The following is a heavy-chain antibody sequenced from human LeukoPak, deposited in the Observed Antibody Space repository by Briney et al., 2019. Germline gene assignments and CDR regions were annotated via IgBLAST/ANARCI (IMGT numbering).Heavy chain of an antibody. D-gene: IGHD3-16*02. CDR1: GYSFTSYW. Sequence: GESLKISCKGSGYSFTSYWIGWVRQMPGKGLEWMGIIYPGDSDTRYSPSFQGQVTISADKSISTAYLQWSSLKASDTAMYFCVRDRITFGGVLAPQAFDIWGQGTMDTVS. J-gene: IGHJ3*02. CDR2: IYPGDSDT. V-gene: IGHV5-51*01. CDR3: VRDRITFGGVLAPQAFDI.